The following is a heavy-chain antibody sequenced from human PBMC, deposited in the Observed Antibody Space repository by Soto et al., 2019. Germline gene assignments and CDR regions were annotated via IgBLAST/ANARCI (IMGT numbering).Heavy chain of an antibody. CDR3: ARATYYCGSGHLDY. D-gene: IGHD3-10*01. Sequence: QVQLQESDPGLVKPSETLSLTCTVSGGSISSYYWSWIRQPPGKGLEWIGYIYYSGSTNYNPSLKSRVTISVDTSKTQFSLKLSSVTAADTAVYYCARATYYCGSGHLDYWGQGTLVTVSS. J-gene: IGHJ4*02. CDR2: IYYSGST. V-gene: IGHV4-59*01. CDR1: GGSISSYY.